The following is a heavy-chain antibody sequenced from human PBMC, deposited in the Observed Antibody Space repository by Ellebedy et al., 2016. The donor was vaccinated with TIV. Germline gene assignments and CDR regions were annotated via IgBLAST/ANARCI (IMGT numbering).Heavy chain of an antibody. CDR3: ARLAIAITNPQSDS. CDR2: ISYSAYT. Sequence: SETLSLTXNVSGGSIDRSSNYWGWIRQPPGKEFEWIGGISYSAYTFYNPSLKSRVTISVDTSKNHFSLRLSSVTAADTAVYYCARLAIAITNPQSDSWGQGTLVTVSS. D-gene: IGHD2/OR15-2a*01. J-gene: IGHJ4*02. CDR1: GGSIDRSSNY. V-gene: IGHV4-39*02.